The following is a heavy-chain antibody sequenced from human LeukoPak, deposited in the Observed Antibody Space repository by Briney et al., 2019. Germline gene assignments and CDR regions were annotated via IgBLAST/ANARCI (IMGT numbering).Heavy chain of an antibody. D-gene: IGHD3-10*01. J-gene: IGHJ4*02. CDR1: GVSISTNTYY. V-gene: IGHV4-39*07. CDR3: ARVTYNGYQHFDY. Sequence: AETLSLTCIVSGVSISTNTYYWRRVRLPPGKGLEWIGEVHHRGTTYYNPSLRSRVTISVDTSKNQFSLRLTSVTAADTAVYYCARVTYNGYQHFDYWGQGNLVTVS. CDR2: VHHRGTT.